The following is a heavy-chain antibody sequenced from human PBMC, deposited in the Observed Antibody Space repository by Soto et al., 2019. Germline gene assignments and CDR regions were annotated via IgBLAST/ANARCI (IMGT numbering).Heavy chain of an antibody. CDR2: IYYSGST. CDR3: ARDKESSNWYLPRGGWFYP. V-gene: IGHV4-59*01. J-gene: IGHJ5*02. CDR1: GGSISSYH. D-gene: IGHD6-13*01. Sequence: SETLSLTCTVSGGSISSYHWSWIRQPPGKGLEWIGYIYYSGSTNYNPSLKSRVTISVDTSKNQFSLKLSSVTAADTAVYYCARDKESSNWYLPRGGWFYPWGQGTLVTVSS.